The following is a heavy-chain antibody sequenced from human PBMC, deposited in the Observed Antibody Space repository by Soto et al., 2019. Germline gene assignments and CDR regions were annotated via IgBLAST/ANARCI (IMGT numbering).Heavy chain of an antibody. D-gene: IGHD6-19*01. J-gene: IGHJ5*02. CDR2: ISGSGGST. V-gene: IGHV3-23*01. CDR3: ATDRRGYCCCGWYFHWFDP. CDR1: GFTFNSYA. Sequence: PGGSLRLSSAVSGFTFNSYAMSCVRQAPGKGMEWVSAISGSGGSTYYADSGKGRFTISRDHPKNTLYLQMNSLRAEDTAVYYCATDRRGYCCCGWYFHWFDPWGRRTLVTVSS.